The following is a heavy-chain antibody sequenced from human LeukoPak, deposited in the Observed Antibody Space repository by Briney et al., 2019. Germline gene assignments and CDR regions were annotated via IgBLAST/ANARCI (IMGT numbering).Heavy chain of an antibody. CDR2: IYYSGST. V-gene: IGHV4-39*01. D-gene: IGHD3-22*01. CDR3: ARRDDSSGYHKIFDY. J-gene: IGHJ4*02. Sequence: SETLSLTCTVSGGSISSSSYYWGWIRQPPGVGLEWLGSIYYSGSTYYNPSLKSRVTISIDTSKNQFYLKLSSLTAADTAVYYCARRDDSSGYHKIFDYWGPGTLVTVSS. CDR1: GGSISSSSYY.